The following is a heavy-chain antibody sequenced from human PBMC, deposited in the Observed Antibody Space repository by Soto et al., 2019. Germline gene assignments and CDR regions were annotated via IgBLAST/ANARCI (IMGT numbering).Heavy chain of an antibody. CDR1: GFTFNSYS. D-gene: IGHD3-3*01. Sequence: GGSLRLSCAASGFTFNSYSMNWVRQAPGKGLEWVSSISSSSSYIYYADSVKGRFTISRDNAKNSLYLQMNSLRAEDTAVYYCARSKKRITIFGVVNPLNYYYGMDVWGQGTTVTVSS. V-gene: IGHV3-21*01. CDR2: ISSSSSYI. CDR3: ARSKKRITIFGVVNPLNYYYGMDV. J-gene: IGHJ6*02.